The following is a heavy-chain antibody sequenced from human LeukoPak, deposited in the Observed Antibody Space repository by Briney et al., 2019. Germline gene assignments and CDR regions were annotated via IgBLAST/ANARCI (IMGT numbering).Heavy chain of an antibody. CDR3: ARGRVDTAMVTLSAFDI. J-gene: IGHJ3*02. CDR2: INHSGST. CDR1: GGSFSGYY. D-gene: IGHD5-18*01. Sequence: PSETLSLTCAVYGGSFSGYYWSWIRQPPGKGLEWIGEINHSGSTNYNPSLKSRVTISVDTSKNQFSLKLSSVTAADPAVYYCARGRVDTAMVTLSAFDIWGQGTMVTASS. V-gene: IGHV4-34*01.